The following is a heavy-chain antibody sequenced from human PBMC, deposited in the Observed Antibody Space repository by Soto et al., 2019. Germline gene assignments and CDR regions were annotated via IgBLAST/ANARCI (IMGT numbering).Heavy chain of an antibody. CDR2: IIPIFGTA. D-gene: IGHD1-7*01. V-gene: IGHV1-69*12. CDR3: ARKETGTTYYYGMDV. J-gene: IGHJ6*02. CDR1: GGTFSSYA. Sequence: QVQLVQSGAEVKKPGSSVKVSCKASGGTFSSYAISWVRQAPGQGLEWMGGIIPIFGTANYAQKFQGRVTIXXDXSXXTAYMELSSLRSEDTAVYYCARKETGTTYYYGMDVWGQGTTVTVSS.